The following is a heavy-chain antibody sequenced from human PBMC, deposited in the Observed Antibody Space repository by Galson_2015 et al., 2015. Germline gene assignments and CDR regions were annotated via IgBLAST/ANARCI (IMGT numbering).Heavy chain of an antibody. V-gene: IGHV3-23*01. Sequence: SLRLSCAASGFTFNSYAMSWVRQAPGKGLEWVSGISGTGGSRWYADSVKGRFTISRGTSKNTLYLQMNSLRAEDTAVYFCAKEAYIYGSGSYFLDYYYYYYIDVWGTGTTVTVSS. J-gene: IGHJ6*03. D-gene: IGHD3-10*01. CDR1: GFTFNSYA. CDR2: ISGTGGSR. CDR3: AKEAYIYGSGSYFLDYYYYYYIDV.